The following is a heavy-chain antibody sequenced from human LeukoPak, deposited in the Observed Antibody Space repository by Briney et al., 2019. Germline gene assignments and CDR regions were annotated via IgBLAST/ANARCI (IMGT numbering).Heavy chain of an antibody. V-gene: IGHV1-46*01. Sequence: ASVNVSCKASGYTFTSYYMHWVRQAPGQGLEWMGIINPSGGSTSYAQKFQGRVTMTRDTSTSTVYMELSSLRSEDTAVYYCARLAKTWELDYWGQGTLVTVSS. J-gene: IGHJ4*02. CDR3: ARLAKTWELDY. D-gene: IGHD1-26*01. CDR2: INPSGGST. CDR1: GYTFTSYY.